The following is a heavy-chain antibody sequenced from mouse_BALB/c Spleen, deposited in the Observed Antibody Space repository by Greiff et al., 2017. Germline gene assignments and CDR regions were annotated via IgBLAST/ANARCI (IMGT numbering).Heavy chain of an antibody. CDR2: ISSGGSYT. D-gene: IGHD1-1*01. Sequence: VQLQQSGGDLVKPGGSLKLSCAASGFTFSSYGMSWVRQTPDKRLEWVATISSGGSYTYYPDSVKGRFTISRDNAKNTLYLQMSSLKSEDTAMYYCARRHGSSSWFAYWGQGTLVTVSA. V-gene: IGHV5-6*01. CDR3: ARRHGSSSWFAY. J-gene: IGHJ3*01. CDR1: GFTFSSYG.